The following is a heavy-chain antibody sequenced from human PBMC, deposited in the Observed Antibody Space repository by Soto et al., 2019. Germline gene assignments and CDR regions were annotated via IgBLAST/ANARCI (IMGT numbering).Heavy chain of an antibody. CDR2: ITGNGGGT. CDR1: GFSFSNYA. J-gene: IGHJ5*02. Sequence: PGGSLRLSCAASGFSFSNYAMTWVRQAPGRGLEWVSSITGNGGGTFYADSVKGRFTISRDNSKDTLFLQMSSLRAEDTAVYYCAEAGRLVINWFDPWGQGTLVTVSS. V-gene: IGHV3-23*01. CDR3: AEAGRLVINWFDP. D-gene: IGHD2-21*01.